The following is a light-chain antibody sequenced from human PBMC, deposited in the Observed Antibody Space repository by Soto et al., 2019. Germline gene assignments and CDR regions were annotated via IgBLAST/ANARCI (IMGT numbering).Light chain of an antibody. CDR2: GAF. Sequence: EIVLTQSPGTLSLSPGERATLSCRASQSVNSNYLAWYQQKPGQAPRLLIYGAFTMATGIPDRFSGSGSGTDFTLTISRLEPEDFAVYYCQQRSNTFTFGPGTKVDIK. J-gene: IGKJ3*01. CDR1: QSVNSNY. CDR3: QQRSNTFT. V-gene: IGKV3D-20*02.